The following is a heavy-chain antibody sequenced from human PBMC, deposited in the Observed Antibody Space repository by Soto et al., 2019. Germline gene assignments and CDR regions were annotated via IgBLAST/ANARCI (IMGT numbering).Heavy chain of an antibody. V-gene: IGHV4-34*01. CDR3: ATDSATSYFGMDV. CDR2: VNDSGST. Sequence: SKTLSDTCAVYGGSFTGNYRSWIRQPPGKGLEWIGEVNDSGSTNFNPSLKSRVTISVDTSKKQFTLKLTSVTAADTAVYYCATDSATSYFGMDVRGHWTTVT. J-gene: IGHJ6*02. CDR1: GGSFTGNY. D-gene: IGHD1-26*01.